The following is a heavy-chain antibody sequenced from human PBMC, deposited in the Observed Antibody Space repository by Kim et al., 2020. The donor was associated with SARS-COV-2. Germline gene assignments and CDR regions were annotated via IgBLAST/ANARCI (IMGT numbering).Heavy chain of an antibody. Sequence: SETLSLTCAVYGGSFSGYCWTWIRQPAGKGLEWVGEVNHRGSTNYNPSLKSRVTISAETSQNQFSLKLSSVTAADTAVYYCERTPDDDILTGDYRDAFDIWGQGTMVTVSS. CDR3: ERTPDDDILTGDYRDAFDI. CDR1: GGSFSGYC. J-gene: IGHJ3*02. CDR2: VNHRGST. V-gene: IGHV4-34*01. D-gene: IGHD3-9*01.